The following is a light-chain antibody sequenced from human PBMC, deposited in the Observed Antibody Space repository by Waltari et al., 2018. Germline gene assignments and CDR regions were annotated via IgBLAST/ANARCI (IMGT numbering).Light chain of an antibody. CDR1: NIGRKS. Sequence: SYVVTQSPSVSVAPGETARITCGGDNIGRKSVHWYQQRPGQATVLVISYDSDRPSGIPERFSGSNSGNTATLTISWVEAEDEADYYCLVWHSTIDHQGVFGGGTKLTVL. CDR2: YDS. J-gene: IGLJ2*01. V-gene: IGLV3-21*04. CDR3: LVWHSTIDHQGV.